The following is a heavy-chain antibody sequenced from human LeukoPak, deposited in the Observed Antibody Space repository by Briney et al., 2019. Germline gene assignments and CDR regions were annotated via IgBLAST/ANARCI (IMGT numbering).Heavy chain of an antibody. Sequence: SETLSLTCTVSGGSISSYYWSWIRQPPGKGLEWIGYIYYSGSTNYNPSLKSRVTISVDTSKNQFSLKLSSVTAADTAVYYCARAEGRTFDYWGQGTLVTVSS. CDR3: ARAEGRTFDY. CDR1: GGSISSYY. J-gene: IGHJ4*02. V-gene: IGHV4-59*01. CDR2: IYYSGST.